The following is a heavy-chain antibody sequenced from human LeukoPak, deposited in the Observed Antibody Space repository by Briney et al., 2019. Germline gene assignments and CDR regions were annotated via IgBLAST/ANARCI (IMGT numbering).Heavy chain of an antibody. CDR2: ISYDGSNK. V-gene: IGHV3-30*18. CDR3: AKGRALSAAPRDVFDY. D-gene: IGHD2-2*01. CDR1: GFTFSSYA. Sequence: QSGGSLRLSCAASGFTFSSYAVTWVRQAPGKGLEWVAVISYDGSNKYYADSVKGRFTISRDNSKNTLYLQMNSLRAEDTAVYYCAKGRALSAAPRDVFDYWGQGTLVTVSS. J-gene: IGHJ4*02.